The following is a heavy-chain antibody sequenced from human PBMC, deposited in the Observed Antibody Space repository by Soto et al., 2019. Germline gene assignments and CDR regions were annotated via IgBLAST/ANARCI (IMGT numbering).Heavy chain of an antibody. Sequence: PGGSVRLSCAASGFTFSSYAMSWVRQAPGKGLEWVSAISGSGGSTYYADSVKGRFTISRDNSKNTLYLQMNSLRAEDTAVYYCAKEHYPMTTRPESDFDYWGQVNLVTVSS. CDR2: ISGSGGST. J-gene: IGHJ4*02. D-gene: IGHD4-17*01. CDR1: GFTFSSYA. CDR3: AKEHYPMTTRPESDFDY. V-gene: IGHV3-23*01.